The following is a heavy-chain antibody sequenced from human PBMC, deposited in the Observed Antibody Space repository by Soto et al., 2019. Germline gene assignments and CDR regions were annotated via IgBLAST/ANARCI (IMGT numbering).Heavy chain of an antibody. J-gene: IGHJ5*02. Sequence: GGSLRLSCAASGFTFSSYATSWVRQAPGKGLEWVSGIVGSAGSTYYADSVKGRFTISRDNSKNTLYLQMNSLRAEDTVVYYCAKDQNWFDPWGQGTLVTVSS. CDR2: IVGSAGST. CDR3: AKDQNWFDP. CDR1: GFTFSSYA. V-gene: IGHV3-23*01.